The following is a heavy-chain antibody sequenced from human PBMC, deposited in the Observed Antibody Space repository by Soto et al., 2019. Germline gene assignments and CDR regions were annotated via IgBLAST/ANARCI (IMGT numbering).Heavy chain of an antibody. V-gene: IGHV4-4*02. CDR3: ARVIAAAVNWFDP. J-gene: IGHJ5*02. CDR2: IYHSGST. Sequence: SEILSLNCAFSGVSITSSNWWSLVCQPPGKGLEWIGEIYHSGSTNYNPSLKSRVTISVDKSKNQFSLKLSSVTAADTAVYYCARVIAAAVNWFDPWGQGTLVTVS. D-gene: IGHD6-13*01. CDR1: GVSITSSNW.